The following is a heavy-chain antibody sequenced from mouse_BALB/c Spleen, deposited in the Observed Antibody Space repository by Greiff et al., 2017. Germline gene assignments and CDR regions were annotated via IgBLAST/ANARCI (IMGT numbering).Heavy chain of an antibody. CDR1: GFDFSRYW. CDR2: INPDSSTI. CDR3: ARLGSSPHYFDY. V-gene: IGHV4-1*02. J-gene: IGHJ2*01. Sequence: EVKLQESGGGLVQPGGSLKLSCAASGFDFSRYWMSWVRQAPGKGLEWIGEINPDSSTINYTPSLKDKFIISRDNAKNTLYLRMSKVRSEDTALYYCARLGSSPHYFDYWGQGTTLTVSS. D-gene: IGHD1-1*01.